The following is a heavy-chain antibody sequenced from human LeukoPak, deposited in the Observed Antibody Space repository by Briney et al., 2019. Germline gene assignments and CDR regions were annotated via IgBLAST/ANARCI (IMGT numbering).Heavy chain of an antibody. CDR2: ISNEGGT. V-gene: IGHV3-53*01. J-gene: IGHJ4*02. D-gene: IGHD6-19*01. Sequence: GGSLRLSCAASGFTVSSYSMSWVRQAPGKGLESVSVISNEGGTYYADSVKGRFTISRDNSKNTVYLQMNSLRAEDTAVYYCAGDKTTGGWYEIDYWGQGTLVTVSS. CDR3: AGDKTTGGWYEIDY. CDR1: GFTVSSYS.